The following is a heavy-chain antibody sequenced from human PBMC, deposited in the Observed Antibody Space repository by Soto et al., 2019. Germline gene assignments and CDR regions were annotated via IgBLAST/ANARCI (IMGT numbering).Heavy chain of an antibody. CDR2: IYWNDDK. Sequence: SGPTLVKPTQPLTLTCTFSGFSLSTSGVGVGWIRQPPGKALEWLALIYWNDDKRYSPSLKSRLTITKDTSKNQVVLTMTNMDPVDTATYYCAHSPGYCSGGSCYPGVTLDYWGQGTLVTVSS. CDR1: GFSLSTSGVG. CDR3: AHSPGYCSGGSCYPGVTLDY. V-gene: IGHV2-5*01. J-gene: IGHJ4*02. D-gene: IGHD2-15*01.